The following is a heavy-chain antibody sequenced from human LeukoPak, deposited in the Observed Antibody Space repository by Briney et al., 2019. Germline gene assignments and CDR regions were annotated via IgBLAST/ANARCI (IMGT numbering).Heavy chain of an antibody. Sequence: SETLSLTCTVSGGSVSSGTYYWNWIRQPPGKGLEWIGYIYHSGSTNYNPSLKSRVTISVDTSKNQFSLKLSSVTAADTAVYYCARQSVGSRRDAYYYYGMDVWGQGTTVTVSS. V-gene: IGHV4-61*01. CDR2: IYHSGST. D-gene: IGHD6-13*01. CDR3: ARQSVGSRRDAYYYYGMDV. CDR1: GGSVSSGTYY. J-gene: IGHJ6*02.